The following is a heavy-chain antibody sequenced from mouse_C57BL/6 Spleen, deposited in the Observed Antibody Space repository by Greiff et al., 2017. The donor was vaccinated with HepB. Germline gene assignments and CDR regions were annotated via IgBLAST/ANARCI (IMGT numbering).Heavy chain of an antibody. J-gene: IGHJ3*01. V-gene: IGHV1-4*01. CDR3: AREDYDYEWFAY. Sequence: VHLVESGAELARPGASVKMSCKASGYTFTSYTMHWVKQRPGQGLEWIGYINPSSGYTKYNQKFKDKATLTADKSSSTAYMQLSSLTSEDSAVYYCAREDYDYEWFAYWGQGTLVTVSA. CDR1: GYTFTSYT. D-gene: IGHD2-4*01. CDR2: INPSSGYT.